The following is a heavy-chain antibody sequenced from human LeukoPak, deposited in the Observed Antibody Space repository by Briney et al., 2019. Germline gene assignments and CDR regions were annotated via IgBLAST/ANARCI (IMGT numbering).Heavy chain of an antibody. CDR2: INWNGNDK. D-gene: IGHD2-8*02. Sequence: GGSLRLSCAASGFTFHDHGASWVRQAPGKGLEWVSGINWNGNDKNYADSVKGRFPISRDNMKNILYLQMNSLRVEDTAVYYCASDTLVDNAFDLWGQGTMVTVSS. J-gene: IGHJ3*01. CDR3: ASDTLVDNAFDL. V-gene: IGHV3-20*04. CDR1: GFTFHDHG.